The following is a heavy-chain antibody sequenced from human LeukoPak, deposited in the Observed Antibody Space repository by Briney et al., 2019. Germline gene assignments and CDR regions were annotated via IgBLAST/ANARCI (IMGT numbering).Heavy chain of an antibody. Sequence: PGESLKLSCAASGFTFSNYWMHWVRQAPGKGLEWVANIRQDGGEIYYVGSVKGRFSISRDNAKNSVYLQMNSLRAEDTAVYYCARALSAWGQGTLVTVSS. CDR3: ARALSA. CDR2: IRQDGGEI. D-gene: IGHD3-3*01. J-gene: IGHJ4*02. V-gene: IGHV3-7*03. CDR1: GFTFSNYW.